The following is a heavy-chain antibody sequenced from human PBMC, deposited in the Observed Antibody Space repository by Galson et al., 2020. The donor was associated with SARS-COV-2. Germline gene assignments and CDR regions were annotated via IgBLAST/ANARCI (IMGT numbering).Heavy chain of an antibody. Sequence: SETLSLTCTVSGGSISSDGYYWSWIRQHPGKGLEWIGYIYYSGSTYYNPSLKSRVTISVDTSKNQFSLKLSSVTAADTAVYYCARGDDYGDYGTLLGFDPWGQGTLVTVSS. CDR3: ARGDDYGDYGTLLGFDP. CDR1: GGSISSDGYY. D-gene: IGHD4-17*01. J-gene: IGHJ5*02. V-gene: IGHV4-31*03. CDR2: IYYSGST.